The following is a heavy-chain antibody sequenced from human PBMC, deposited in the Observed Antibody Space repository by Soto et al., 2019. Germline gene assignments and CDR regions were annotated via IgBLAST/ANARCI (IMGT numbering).Heavy chain of an antibody. D-gene: IGHD6-13*01. J-gene: IGHJ4*02. CDR3: TRALGYSSSWYYFDY. Sequence: HPWGSRRLSCTASGFTFGDYAMSWFRQAPGKGLERVGFIRSKAYGGTTEYAASVKGRFTISRDDSKSSAYLQMNSLKTEDTAVYYCTRALGYSSSWYYFDYWGQGTLFTVSS. CDR2: IRSKAYGGTT. CDR1: GFTFGDYA. V-gene: IGHV3-49*03.